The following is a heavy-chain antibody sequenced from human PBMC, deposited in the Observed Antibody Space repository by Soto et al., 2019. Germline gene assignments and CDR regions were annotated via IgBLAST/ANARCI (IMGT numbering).Heavy chain of an antibody. D-gene: IGHD6-13*01. CDR1: GGSISSSDHY. J-gene: IGHJ5*02. Sequence: SETLSLTCTVSGGSISSSDHYWAWIRQPPGKGLEWLATIYYSGGIYYSPSLKSRATISVDTSKNQISLNLTSVTAADTALYYCASHRIDGGSWYWVDPWGEGTLVTVSS. CDR3: ASHRIDGGSWYWVDP. V-gene: IGHV4-39*01. CDR2: IYYSGGI.